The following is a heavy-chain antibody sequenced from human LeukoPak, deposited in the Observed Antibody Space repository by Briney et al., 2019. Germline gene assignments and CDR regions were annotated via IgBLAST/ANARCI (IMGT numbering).Heavy chain of an antibody. V-gene: IGHV3-30*18. CDR1: GFTFSSYG. J-gene: IGHJ4*02. Sequence: PGRSLRLSCAASGFTFSSYGMHWVRQAPGKGLEWVAVISYDGSNKYYADSVKGRFTISRDNSKNTLYLQMNSLRAEDTAVYYCAKESIVGATGPFDYWGQGTLVTVSS. CDR2: ISYDGSNK. CDR3: AKESIVGATGPFDY. D-gene: IGHD1-26*01.